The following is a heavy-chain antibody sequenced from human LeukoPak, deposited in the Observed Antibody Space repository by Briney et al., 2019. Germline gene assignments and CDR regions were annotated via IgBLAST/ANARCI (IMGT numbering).Heavy chain of an antibody. CDR3: ARLTTVTGKYYYYYGMDV. J-gene: IGHJ6*02. CDR1: GGSFSGYY. D-gene: IGHD4-17*01. Sequence: SETLSLTCAVYGGSFSGYYWSWIRQPPGKGLEWIGEINHSGSTNYNPSLKSRVTISVDTSKNQFSLKLSSVTAADTAVYYCARLTTVTGKYYYYYGMDVWGQRTTVTVSS. CDR2: INHSGST. V-gene: IGHV4-34*01.